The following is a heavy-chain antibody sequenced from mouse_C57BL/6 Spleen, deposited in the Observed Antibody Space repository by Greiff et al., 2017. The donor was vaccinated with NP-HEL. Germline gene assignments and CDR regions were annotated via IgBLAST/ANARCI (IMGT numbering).Heavy chain of an antibody. CDR3: ANEDYYGSS. Sequence: VQLQQPGAELVKPGASVKVSCKASGYTFTSYWMHWVKQRPGQGLEWIGRIHPSDSDTNSNQKFKGKATLTVDKSSSTAYLQLSSLTSGVAAVCYGANEDYYGSSGGKGTRVTVAA. D-gene: IGHD1-1*01. V-gene: IGHV1-74*01. CDR1: GYTFTSYW. CDR2: IHPSDSDT. J-gene: IGHJ3*01.